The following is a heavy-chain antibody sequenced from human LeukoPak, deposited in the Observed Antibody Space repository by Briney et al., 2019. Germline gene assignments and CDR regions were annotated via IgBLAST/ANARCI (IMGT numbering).Heavy chain of an antibody. Sequence: SVKVSCKVAGGTFSSYGFSWVRQAPGQGLEWMGGIIPIFRRANYAQKFQDRLTITADESTTEVYMELTRLKSDDTAIYYCARVGEFGINSAMVLPDWGQGSLVTVSS. D-gene: IGHD3-16*01. CDR3: ARVGEFGINSAMVLPD. J-gene: IGHJ4*02. CDR1: GGTFSSYG. CDR2: IIPIFRRA. V-gene: IGHV1-69*01.